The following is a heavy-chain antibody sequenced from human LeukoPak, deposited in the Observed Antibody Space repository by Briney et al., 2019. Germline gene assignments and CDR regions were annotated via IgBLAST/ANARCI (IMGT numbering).Heavy chain of an antibody. CDR2: INPNSGGT. CDR1: GYSFTDYY. J-gene: IGHJ5*02. V-gene: IGHV1-2*02. D-gene: IGHD2-21*01. Sequence: GASVKVSCKTSGYSFTDYYMHWARHAPGQGLEWMGWINPNSGGTSSAQKFQGRVTMTRDTSITTVYMEVSWLTSDDTAIYYCARADRLDGGPYLIGPWGQGTLVTVSS. CDR3: ARADRLDGGPYLIGP.